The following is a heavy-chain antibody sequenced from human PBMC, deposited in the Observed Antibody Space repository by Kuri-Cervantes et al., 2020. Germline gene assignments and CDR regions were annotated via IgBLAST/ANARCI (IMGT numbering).Heavy chain of an antibody. CDR1: GFTFSNHY. J-gene: IGHJ6*03. V-gene: IGHV3-7*01. CDR2: IVQDGSEK. D-gene: IGHD2-15*01. CDR3: ARDYVVVVAATIINYYYYYMDV. Sequence: GESLKISCAASGFTFSNHYTSWVRQAPGKGLEWVANIVQDGSEKHYVDSVKGRFTVSRDNSKNTLYLQMGSLRAEDMAVYYCARDYVVVVAATIINYYYYYMDVWGKGTTVTVSS.